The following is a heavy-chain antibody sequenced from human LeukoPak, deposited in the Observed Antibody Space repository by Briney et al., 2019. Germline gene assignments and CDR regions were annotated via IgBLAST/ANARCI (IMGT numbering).Heavy chain of an antibody. CDR3: ATDYYGSGSYYNAEADY. D-gene: IGHD3-10*01. CDR2: ISSSSTI. CDR1: GFTFSSYS. V-gene: IGHV3-48*01. Sequence: PGGSLRLSCAASGFTFSSYSMNWVRRAPGKGLEWVSYISSSSTIYYADSVKGRFTISRDNAKNSLYLQMNSLRAEDTAVYYCATDYYGSGSYYNAEADYWGLGTLVTVSS. J-gene: IGHJ4*02.